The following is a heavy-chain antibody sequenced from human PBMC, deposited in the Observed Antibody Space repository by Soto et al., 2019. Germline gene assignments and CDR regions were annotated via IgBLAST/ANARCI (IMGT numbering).Heavy chain of an antibody. Sequence: QVQLVESGGGVVQPGRSLRLSCAASGFTFSSYAMHWVRQAPGKGLEWVAVISYDGSNKYYADSVKGRFTISRDNSKNTLYLQMNSLRAEDTAVYYCARDSQDPGIAAAGLDYWGQGTLVTVSS. D-gene: IGHD6-13*01. V-gene: IGHV3-30-3*01. CDR1: GFTFSSYA. CDR2: ISYDGSNK. J-gene: IGHJ4*02. CDR3: ARDSQDPGIAAAGLDY.